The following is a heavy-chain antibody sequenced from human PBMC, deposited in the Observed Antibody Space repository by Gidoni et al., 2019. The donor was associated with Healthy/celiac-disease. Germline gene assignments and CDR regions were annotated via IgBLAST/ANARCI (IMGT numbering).Heavy chain of an antibody. CDR2: ISSSGSTI. J-gene: IGHJ1*01. V-gene: IGHV3-11*01. CDR3: ARVGTVTTHFYYAEYFQH. Sequence: QVQLVESGGGLVKPGGSLRLSCSASGFTFSDYYMSWIRQAPGKGLEWVSYISSSGSTIYYADSVKGRFTISRDNAKNSLYLQMNSLRAEDTAVYYCARVGTVTTHFYYAEYFQHWGQGTLVTVSS. D-gene: IGHD4-17*01. CDR1: GFTFSDYY.